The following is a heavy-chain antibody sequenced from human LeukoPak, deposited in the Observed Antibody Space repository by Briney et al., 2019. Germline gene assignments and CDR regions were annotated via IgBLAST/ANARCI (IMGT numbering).Heavy chain of an antibody. D-gene: IGHD2-2*01. CDR2: ISSSSSYI. Sequence: GGSLRLSCAASGFTFSSYSMNWVRQAPGRGLEWVSSISSSSSYIYYADSVKGRFTISRDNAKNSLYLQMNSLRAEDTAVYYCARGGLLFFDYWGQGTLVTVSS. V-gene: IGHV3-21*04. CDR1: GFTFSSYS. CDR3: ARGGLLFFDY. J-gene: IGHJ4*02.